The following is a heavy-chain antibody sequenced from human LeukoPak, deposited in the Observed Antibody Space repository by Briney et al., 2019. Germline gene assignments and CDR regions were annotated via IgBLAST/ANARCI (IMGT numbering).Heavy chain of an antibody. CDR3: ARGHCGGDCLNWFDP. V-gene: IGHV4-4*07. Sequence: SETLSLTCTVSGGSISSYYWSWIRQPAGKGLEWIGRMYTSGSTNYNPSLKSRVTISVDTSKNQFSLKLSSVTAADTAVYYCARGHCGGDCLNWFDPWGQGTLVTVSS. D-gene: IGHD2-21*02. J-gene: IGHJ5*02. CDR1: GGSISSYY. CDR2: MYTSGST.